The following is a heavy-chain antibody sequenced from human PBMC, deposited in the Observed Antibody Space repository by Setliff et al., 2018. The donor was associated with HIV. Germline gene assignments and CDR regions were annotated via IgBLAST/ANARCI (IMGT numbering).Heavy chain of an antibody. D-gene: IGHD1-26*01. CDR3: ARWESAQKAFNP. V-gene: IGHV4-4*09. CDR1: GVSITSHY. Sequence: SETLSLTCTVSGVSITSHYWNWIRQSPGKGLEWIGFGHHSGHTRQNPSLASRVTISVDMSKNQFSLKLNSLSAADTAAYYCARWESAQKAFNPWGHGTMVTVSS. J-gene: IGHJ3*01. CDR2: GHHSGHT.